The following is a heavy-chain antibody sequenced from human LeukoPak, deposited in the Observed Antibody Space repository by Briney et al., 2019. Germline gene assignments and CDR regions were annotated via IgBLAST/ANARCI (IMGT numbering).Heavy chain of an antibody. V-gene: IGHV3-23*01. D-gene: IGHD1-26*01. CDR2: ISAGGGLT. CDR3: ARRATTREFDF. Sequence: GGSLRLSCAASGFPFTTSAMSWVRQTPGKGLEWVSAISAGGGLTNYADSVRGRFTISRDNFKNTVYLYMNSLRADDTAVYYCARRATTREFDFWGQGTLVTVSS. CDR1: GFPFTTSA. J-gene: IGHJ4*02.